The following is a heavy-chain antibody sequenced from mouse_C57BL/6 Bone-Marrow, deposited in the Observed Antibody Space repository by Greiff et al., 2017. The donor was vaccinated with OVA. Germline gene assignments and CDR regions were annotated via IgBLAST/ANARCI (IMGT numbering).Heavy chain of an antibody. CDR1: GFTFSDYY. J-gene: IGHJ4*01. CDR3: ARHGTVVAFYYYAMDY. V-gene: IGHV5-12*01. CDR2: ISNGGGST. D-gene: IGHD1-1*01. Sequence: EVQVVESGGGLVQPGGSLKLSCAASGFTFSDYYMYWVRQTPEKRLEWVAYISNGGGSTYYPDTVTGRFTISRDNAKNTLYLQMSRLKSEDTAMYYCARHGTVVAFYYYAMDYWGQGTSVTVSS.